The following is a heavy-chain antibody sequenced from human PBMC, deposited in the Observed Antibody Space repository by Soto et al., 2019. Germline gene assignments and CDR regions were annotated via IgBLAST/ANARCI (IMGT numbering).Heavy chain of an antibody. CDR1: GYTFTSYY. Sequence: QVQLVQSGAEVKKPGASVKISCKASGYTFTSYYMHWVRQAPGQGLEWMGIINPSGGSTNYAQKLQARVAMTRDTSTSTVYMELNSLRSEDTALYYCARPPYPGCINAVCYPLDYWGQGTLVTVSS. CDR3: ARPPYPGCINAVCYPLDY. D-gene: IGHD2-8*01. V-gene: IGHV1-46*04. J-gene: IGHJ4*02. CDR2: INPSGGST.